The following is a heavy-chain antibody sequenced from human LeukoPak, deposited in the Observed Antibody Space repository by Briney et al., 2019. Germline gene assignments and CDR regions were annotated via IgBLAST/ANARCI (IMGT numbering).Heavy chain of an antibody. CDR2: IYTSEST. CDR3: ARGLSSARQHDYFDY. CDR1: GGSISSYY. Sequence: PSETLSLTCTVSGGSISSYYWSWIRQPAGKGLEWIGRIYTSESTNYNPSLKSRVTMSVDTSKNQFSLKLSSVTAADTAVYYCARGLSSARQHDYFDYWGQGTLVTVSS. V-gene: IGHV4-4*07. D-gene: IGHD6-6*01. J-gene: IGHJ4*02.